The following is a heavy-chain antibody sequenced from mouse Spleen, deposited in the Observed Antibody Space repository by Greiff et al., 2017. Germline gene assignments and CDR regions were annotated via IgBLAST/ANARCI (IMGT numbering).Heavy chain of an antibody. J-gene: IGHJ3*01. CDR1: GYTFTDYE. V-gene: IGHV1-15*01. CDR3: TSYVAWFAY. D-gene: IGHD1-1*01. CDR2: IDPETGGT. Sequence: QVTLKVSGAELVRPGASVTLSCKASGYTFTDYEMHWVKQTPVHGLEWIGAIDPETGGTAYNQKFKGKAILTADKSSSTAYMELRSLTSEDSAVYYCTSYVAWFAYWGQGTLVTVSA.